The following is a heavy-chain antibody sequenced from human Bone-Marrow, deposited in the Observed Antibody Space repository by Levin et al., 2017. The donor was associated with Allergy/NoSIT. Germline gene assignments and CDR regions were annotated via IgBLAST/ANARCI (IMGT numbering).Heavy chain of an antibody. Sequence: GESLKISCEASGVTFSNNAMTWVRQAPGKGLEWVSTISGSGDTTYYADSVKGRFTISRDNSKNTVYLQMTSLRAEDTGIFFCAKVPADLYYYYGLDVWGQGTTVTVSS. CDR3: AKVPADLYYYYGLDV. CDR1: GVTFSNNA. J-gene: IGHJ6*02. D-gene: IGHD2-2*01. CDR2: ISGSGDTT. V-gene: IGHV3-23*01.